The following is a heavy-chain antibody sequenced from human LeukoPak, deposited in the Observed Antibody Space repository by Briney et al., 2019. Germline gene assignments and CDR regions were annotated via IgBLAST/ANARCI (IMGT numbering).Heavy chain of an antibody. J-gene: IGHJ4*02. D-gene: IGHD3-22*01. CDR2: XXPGDSDT. CDR3: ARHIEYYYDSSGYSFDY. CDR1: GYSFTSYW. V-gene: IGHV5-51*01. Sequence: GESLKISCKGSGYSFTSYWIGWVRQMPGKGLXXXXXXXPGDSDTRYSPSFQGQVTISADKSISTAYLQWSSLKASDTAMYYCARHIEYYYDSSGYSFDYWGQGTLVTVSS.